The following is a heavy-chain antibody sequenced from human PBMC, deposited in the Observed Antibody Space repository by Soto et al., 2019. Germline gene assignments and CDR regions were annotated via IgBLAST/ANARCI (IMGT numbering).Heavy chain of an antibody. CDR2: ISGSGGST. D-gene: IGHD3-22*01. J-gene: IGHJ6*02. CDR1: GFTFSSYA. V-gene: IGHV3-23*01. Sequence: GGSLRLSCAASGFTFSSYAMSWVRQAPGKGLEWVSAISGSGGSTYYADSVKGRFTISRDNSKNTLYLQMNSLRAEDTAVYYCGTDYYDSSGYFSGYYYYGMDVWGQGTTVTVSS. CDR3: GTDYYDSSGYFSGYYYYGMDV.